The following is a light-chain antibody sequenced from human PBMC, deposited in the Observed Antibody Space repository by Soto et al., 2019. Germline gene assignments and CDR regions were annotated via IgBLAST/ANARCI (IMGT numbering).Light chain of an antibody. V-gene: IGKV1-5*01. CDR2: DAS. Sequence: DIQMTQSPSALSASVRDRVTITCRASQNVNTWLAWYQQVPGKAPKLLIYDASALQRGVPSRFSGSGSGTEFTLTISSLQPDDVATYDCQQYNTYPWTFGQGTKVE. J-gene: IGKJ1*01. CDR1: QNVNTW. CDR3: QQYNTYPWT.